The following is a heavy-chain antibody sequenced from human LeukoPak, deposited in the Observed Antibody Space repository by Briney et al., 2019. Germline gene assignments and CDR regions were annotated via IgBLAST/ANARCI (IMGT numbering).Heavy chain of an antibody. CDR3: ARASGFSYYFDY. V-gene: IGHV3-30-3*01. Sequence: GGSLRLSCAASGFTFSSYAMHWVRQAPGKGLEWVAVISYDGSNKYYADSVKGRFTISRDNSKNTLYLQMNSLRAEDTAVYYCARASGFSYYFDYWGQGTPVTVSS. J-gene: IGHJ4*02. CDR1: GFTFSSYA. D-gene: IGHD3-22*01. CDR2: ISYDGSNK.